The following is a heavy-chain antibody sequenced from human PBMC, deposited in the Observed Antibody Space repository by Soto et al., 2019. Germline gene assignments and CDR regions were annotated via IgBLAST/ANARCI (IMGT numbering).Heavy chain of an antibody. D-gene: IGHD2-2*01. Sequence: GGSLRLSCAASGFTFSSYAIHWVRQAPGKGLEWVAVISYDGSNKYYADSVKGRFTISRDNSKNTLYLQMNSLRAEDTAVYYCARDLRPSRGIVVVPAARGYWGQGTLVTVSS. CDR3: ARDLRPSRGIVVVPAARGY. CDR1: GFTFSSYA. J-gene: IGHJ4*02. V-gene: IGHV3-30-3*01. CDR2: ISYDGSNK.